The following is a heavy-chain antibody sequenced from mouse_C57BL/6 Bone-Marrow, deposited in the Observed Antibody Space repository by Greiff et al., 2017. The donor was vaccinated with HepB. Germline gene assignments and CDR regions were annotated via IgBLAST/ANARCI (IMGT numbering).Heavy chain of an antibody. CDR1: GFTFSSYA. CDR2: ISDGGSYT. CDR3: AREKSSPYAMDY. V-gene: IGHV5-4*01. Sequence: EVQLVESGGGLVKPGGSLKLSCAASGFTFSSYAMSWVRQTPEKRLEWVATISDGGSYTYYPDNVKGRFTISRDNAKNNLYLQMSHLKSEDTAMYYCAREKSSPYAMDYWGQGTSVTVSS. D-gene: IGHD1-1*01. J-gene: IGHJ4*01.